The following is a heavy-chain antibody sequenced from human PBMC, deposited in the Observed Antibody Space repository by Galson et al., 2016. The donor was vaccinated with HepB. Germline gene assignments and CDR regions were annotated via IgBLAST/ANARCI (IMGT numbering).Heavy chain of an antibody. Sequence: SLRLSCAASGFTFDDYTMHWVRQAPGKGLEWVAIISWDGRNPDYADPVRGRFNISRDNRQNLLYLQMNDLTSEDTALYYCGKDWGSLWESSGKGMDVWGQGTTVIVSS. CDR3: GKDWGSLWESSGKGMDV. J-gene: IGHJ6*02. V-gene: IGHV3-43*01. CDR1: GFTFDDYT. CDR2: ISWDGRNP. D-gene: IGHD3-10*01.